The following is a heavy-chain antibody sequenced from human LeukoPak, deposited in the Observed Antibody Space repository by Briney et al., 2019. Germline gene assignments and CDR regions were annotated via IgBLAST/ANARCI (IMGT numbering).Heavy chain of an antibody. V-gene: IGHV3-23*01. J-gene: IGHJ4*02. CDR3: AGRGSGSYFDF. Sequence: GASLRLSCSASGFTFSTYGMNWVRQAPGKGLEWVSTISGSGGSTYYADSVKGRFTISRDNSKNTLYLQMNSLRAEDTAVYYCAGRGSGSYFDFWGQGTLVTVSS. D-gene: IGHD3-10*01. CDR2: ISGSGGST. CDR1: GFTFSTYG.